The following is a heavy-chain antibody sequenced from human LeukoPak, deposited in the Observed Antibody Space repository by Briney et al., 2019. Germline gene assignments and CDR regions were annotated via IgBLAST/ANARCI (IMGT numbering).Heavy chain of an antibody. V-gene: IGHV6-1*01. CDR2: TYYRSGGSI. CDR1: GDSVSSSDAT. J-gene: IGHJ3*02. CDR3: ARASYRAFYI. Sequence: SQTLSLTCAISGDSVSSSDATWNWIRQSPSRGLEWLGRTYYRSGGSIDYAPSGRSRITINSDTAKNQFSLQLNSVTPEDTAVYYCARASYRAFYIWGQGTMVTVSS. D-gene: IGHD4-11*01.